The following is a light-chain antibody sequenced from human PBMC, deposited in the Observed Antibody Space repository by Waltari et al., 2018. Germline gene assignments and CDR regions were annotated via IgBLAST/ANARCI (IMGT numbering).Light chain of an antibody. Sequence: QSVLTQPASVSGSPGQSITISCTGTNSDVGGYNYVSWYQQYPGKAPRLMIYDVTKRPSGVSNRFSGSKSGNMASLTISGLQAEDEADYYCSSYTSSGTLRIFGGGTKVTAL. CDR2: DVT. J-gene: IGLJ2*01. V-gene: IGLV2-14*01. CDR1: NSDVGGYNY. CDR3: SSYTSSGTLRI.